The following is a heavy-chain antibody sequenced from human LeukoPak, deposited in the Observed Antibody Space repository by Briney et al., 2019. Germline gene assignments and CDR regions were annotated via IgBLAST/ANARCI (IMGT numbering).Heavy chain of an antibody. Sequence: ASVKVSCKASGYTFTSYAMHWARQAPGQRLEWMGWINAGNGNTKYSQKFQGRVTITRDTSASTAYMELSSLRSDDTAVYYCARVSHSSGWYPFDYWGQGTLVTVSS. J-gene: IGHJ4*02. D-gene: IGHD6-19*01. CDR3: ARVSHSSGWYPFDY. CDR1: GYTFTSYA. V-gene: IGHV1-3*01. CDR2: INAGNGNT.